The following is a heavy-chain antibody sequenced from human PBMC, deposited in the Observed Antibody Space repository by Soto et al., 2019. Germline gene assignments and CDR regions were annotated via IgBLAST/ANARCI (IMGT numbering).Heavy chain of an antibody. CDR1: GFTFSRHW. CDR3: AKYYGHFFGYVWDAFDI. V-gene: IGHV3-7*01. Sequence: QPGGSLGLSCAASGFTFSRHWMSWIRKAPGKGLEWVANIKQDGSEKYYVDSVKGRFTISRDNAKNSLYLQMNSLRAEDTAVYYCAKYYGHFFGYVWDAFDIWGQGTMVTVSS. D-gene: IGHD3-16*01. CDR2: IKQDGSEK. J-gene: IGHJ3*02.